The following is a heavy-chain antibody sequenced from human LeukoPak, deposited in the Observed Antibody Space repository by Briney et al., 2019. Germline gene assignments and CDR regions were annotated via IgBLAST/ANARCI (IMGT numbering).Heavy chain of an antibody. CDR1: GFTFSSSA. V-gene: IGHV3-23*01. CDR3: AKGGRRILYYDY. Sequence: PGGSLRLSCAASGFTFSSSAMSWVRQAPGKGLEWVSAISGSGGSTYYADSVKGRFTISRDNSKNTLYLQMNSLRAEDTAVYYCAKGGRRILYYDYWGQGTLVTVSS. CDR2: ISGSGGST. D-gene: IGHD2-8*01. J-gene: IGHJ4*02.